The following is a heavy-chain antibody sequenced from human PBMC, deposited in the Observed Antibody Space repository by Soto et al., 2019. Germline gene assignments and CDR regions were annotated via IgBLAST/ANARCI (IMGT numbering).Heavy chain of an antibody. Sequence: EVQLVESGGGLVQPGGSLRLSCEASGFTFRNYEMHWVRQGTGKGLEWVSGISAAGDPDYADSVEGRFTISRENAQNSFFLQMNSFRVGDTAVYYCARTDRDFYGLDVWGQGTTVIVSS. J-gene: IGHJ6*02. CDR2: ISAAGDP. CDR3: ARTDRDFYGLDV. V-gene: IGHV3-13*05. CDR1: GFTFRNYE.